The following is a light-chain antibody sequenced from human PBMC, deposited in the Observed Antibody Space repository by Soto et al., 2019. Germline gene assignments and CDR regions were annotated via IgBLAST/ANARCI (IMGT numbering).Light chain of an antibody. Sequence: QSALTQPASVSGSPGQSITISCTGTSIDVGSYKLVSWYQQYPGKAPKLMIYEVNKRPSGVSNRFSGSKSGNTASLTISGLQAEDEADYYCCSYAGSSTFVFGGGTKLTVL. V-gene: IGLV2-23*02. CDR2: EVN. CDR1: SIDVGSYKL. J-gene: IGLJ7*01. CDR3: CSYAGSSTFV.